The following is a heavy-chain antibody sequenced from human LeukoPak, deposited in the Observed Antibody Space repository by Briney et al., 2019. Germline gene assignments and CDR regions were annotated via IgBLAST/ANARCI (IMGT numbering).Heavy chain of an antibody. J-gene: IGHJ3*02. CDR1: GYTFTSYD. V-gene: IGHV1-8*01. CDR3: ASSCGGDCYYRAFDI. CDR2: MSPNSGNT. Sequence: ASVKVSCKASGYTFTSYDINWVRQATGQGLEWMGWMSPNSGNTGYAQKFQGRVTMTRNTSISTAYMELSSLRSEDTAVYYCASSCGGDCYYRAFDIWGQGTMVTVSS. D-gene: IGHD2-21*02.